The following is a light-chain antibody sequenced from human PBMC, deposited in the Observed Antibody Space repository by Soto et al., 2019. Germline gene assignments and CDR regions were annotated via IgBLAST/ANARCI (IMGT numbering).Light chain of an antibody. CDR2: AAS. CDR3: QQLNSYPFT. V-gene: IGKV1-9*01. J-gene: IGKJ4*01. CDR1: QGISSY. Sequence: DIQLTQSPSFLSASVGDRVTITCRASQGISSYLAWYQQKPGKAPKLLIYAASTLQSGVPSRFSGSGSGTEFTLTINTLQPEDFATYYCQQLNSYPFTFGGGTKVEVK.